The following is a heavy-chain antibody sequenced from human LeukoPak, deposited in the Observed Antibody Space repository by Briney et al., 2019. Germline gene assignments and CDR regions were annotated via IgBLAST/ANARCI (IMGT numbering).Heavy chain of an antibody. D-gene: IGHD5-18*01. J-gene: IGHJ3*02. Sequence: GGTLSLSCAVSVFTFSTFAMIWVPQPPGKGREGVSGNSWNSGNIGYADSVKGRFTISRDNAKNSLYLQMNSLRAEDTAVYYCAKDMRAMVTGAHAFDIWGQGTMVTVSS. CDR2: NSWNSGNI. CDR1: VFTFSTFA. V-gene: IGHV3-9*01. CDR3: AKDMRAMVTGAHAFDI.